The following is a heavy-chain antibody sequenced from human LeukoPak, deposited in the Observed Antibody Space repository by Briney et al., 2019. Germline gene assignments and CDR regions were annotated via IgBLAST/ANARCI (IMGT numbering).Heavy chain of an antibody. V-gene: IGHV3-11*01. D-gene: IGHD6-19*01. Sequence: GGSLRLSCAASGFTVSSNYMSWIRQTPGKGLEWTSYISGSGRTIYYEDSVKGRFTISRDNAKNSLYLQMNSLRAEDTAVYYCARTHGGIEVTGLTDYWGQGTLVTVSS. CDR3: ARTHGGIEVTGLTDY. J-gene: IGHJ4*02. CDR1: GFTVSSNY. CDR2: ISGSGRTI.